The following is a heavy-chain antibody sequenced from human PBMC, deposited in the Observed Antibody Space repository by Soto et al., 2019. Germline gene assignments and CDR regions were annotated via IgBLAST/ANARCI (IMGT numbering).Heavy chain of an antibody. CDR1: VFTFSSYW. V-gene: IGHV3-7*05. CDR3: ARGGGYGTFDS. D-gene: IGHD5-18*01. Sequence: EVQLVESGGGLVQPGGSLRLSCVVSVFTFSSYWMSWVRQAPGKGLEWVATMKEDGSESAYVDSVRGRVTISRDNAKNSLFLQMTSLRAEDTAVFYCARGGGYGTFDSWGQGTLVTVSS. CDR2: MKEDGSES. J-gene: IGHJ5*01.